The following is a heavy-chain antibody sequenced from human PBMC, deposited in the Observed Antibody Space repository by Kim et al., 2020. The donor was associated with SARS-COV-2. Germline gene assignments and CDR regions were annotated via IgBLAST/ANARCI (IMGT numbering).Heavy chain of an antibody. J-gene: IGHJ4*02. D-gene: IGHD1-26*01. CDR3: VRGSYNCAY. Sequence: GGSLRLSCAASGFAFSGYSMNWVRQAPGRGLEWVANINGNGGEENYAESVKGRFTISRDNAKNSLYLQMNSLRVDDTAVYYCVRGSYNCAYLGQGDLVPV. CDR2: INGNGGEE. V-gene: IGHV3-7*03. CDR1: GFAFSGYS.